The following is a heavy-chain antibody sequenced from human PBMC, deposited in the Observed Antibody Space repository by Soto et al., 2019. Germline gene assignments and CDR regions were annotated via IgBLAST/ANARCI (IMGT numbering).Heavy chain of an antibody. CDR3: TRYYYESSGYYVY. CDR2: IRGKTNGGTA. Sequence: GGSLRLSCTGSGFNFANYALTWVRQAPGKGLEWVGFIRGKTNGGTADYAASLKGRITISRDDSKSIAYLEINSLQTEDTAVYYCTRYYYESSGYYVYWGQGTLVTVSS. CDR1: GFNFANYA. D-gene: IGHD3-22*01. J-gene: IGHJ4*02. V-gene: IGHV3-49*04.